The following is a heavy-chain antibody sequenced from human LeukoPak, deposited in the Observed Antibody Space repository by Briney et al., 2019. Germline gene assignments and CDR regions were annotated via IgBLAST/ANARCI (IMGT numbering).Heavy chain of an antibody. D-gene: IGHD2-21*02. CDR1: GFTFSSYG. Sequence: PGRSLRLSCAASGFTFSSYGMHWVRQAPGKGLEWVSYISSSSSTIYYADSVKGRFTISRDNAKNSLYLQMNSLRDEDTAVYYCARGSCGGDCYRNYYGMDVWGQGTTVTVSS. CDR3: ARGSCGGDCYRNYYGMDV. J-gene: IGHJ6*02. CDR2: ISSSSSTI. V-gene: IGHV3-48*02.